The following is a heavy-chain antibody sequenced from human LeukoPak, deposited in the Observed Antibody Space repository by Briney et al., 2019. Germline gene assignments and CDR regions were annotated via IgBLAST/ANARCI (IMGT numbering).Heavy chain of an antibody. CDR1: GGSISGYY. CDR3: AYNRNFALDN. Sequence: SETLSLTCTVSGGSISGYYWSWIRQSPGKGLEWIGYSDYSGGTNYNPSLKSRVTISIDTSKNQFSLKLTSVTAADTAVYFCAYNRNFALDNWGQGTLVTVSS. V-gene: IGHV4-59*12. CDR2: SDYSGGT. J-gene: IGHJ4*01. D-gene: IGHD1-14*01.